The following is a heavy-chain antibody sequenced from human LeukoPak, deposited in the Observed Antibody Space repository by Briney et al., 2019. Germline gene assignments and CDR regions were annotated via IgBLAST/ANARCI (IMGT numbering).Heavy chain of an antibody. CDR3: ARAYYDSSVLFDY. Sequence: PSQTLSLTCAVSGGSISSGGYSWSWIRQPPGKGLEWIGYIYHSGSTYYNPSLKSRVTISVDTSKNQFSLKLSSVTAADTAVYYCARAYYDSSVLFDYWGQGTLVTVSS. CDR2: IYHSGST. CDR1: GGSISSGGYS. J-gene: IGHJ4*02. D-gene: IGHD3-22*01. V-gene: IGHV4-30-2*01.